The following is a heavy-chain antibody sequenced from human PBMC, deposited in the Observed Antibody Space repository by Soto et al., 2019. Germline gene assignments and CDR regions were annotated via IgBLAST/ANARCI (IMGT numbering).Heavy chain of an antibody. D-gene: IGHD3-10*01. Sequence: QVQLQESGPGLVKPSQTLSLNCSVSGVSINSGDYYWSWIRQHAGQGLEWIGYIFYSGTTFYNPSLKSRVTISIDASKNQFSLEMSSVTAADTAVYYFAKVRGHAFEIRRQGTMVTVSS. CDR1: GVSINSGDYY. V-gene: IGHV4-31*03. CDR2: IFYSGTT. CDR3: AKVRGHAFEI. J-gene: IGHJ3*02.